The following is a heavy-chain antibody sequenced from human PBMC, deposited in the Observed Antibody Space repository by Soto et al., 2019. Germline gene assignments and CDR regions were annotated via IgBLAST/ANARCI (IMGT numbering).Heavy chain of an antibody. D-gene: IGHD2-2*01. J-gene: IGHJ4*01. V-gene: IGHV3-33*03. CDR3: ASRSPALDY. Sequence: QAHLVESGGGVVQPGRSLTLSCAASGFSFSTFGMHWVRQAPGKGLEWVAAIWHDGSRKFYADSVNGRFTISRDNAKNTLYLQMNRLRAEDTAVYYCASRSPALDYWGHGALVSVSS. CDR1: GFSFSTFG. CDR2: IWHDGSRK.